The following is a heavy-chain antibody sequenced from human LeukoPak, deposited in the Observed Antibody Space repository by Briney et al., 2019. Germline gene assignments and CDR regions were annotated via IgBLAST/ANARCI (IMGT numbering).Heavy chain of an antibody. CDR2: IYYSGST. J-gene: IGHJ4*02. CDR3: ARVVVVAAADY. D-gene: IGHD2-15*01. Sequence: SETLSLTCTVSGGSISSYYWNWIRQPPGKGLEWIGYIYYSGSTNYNPSLKSRVTISVDTSKNQFSLKLSSVTAADTAVYYCARVVVVAAADYWGQGTLVTVSS. CDR1: GGSISSYY. V-gene: IGHV4-59*08.